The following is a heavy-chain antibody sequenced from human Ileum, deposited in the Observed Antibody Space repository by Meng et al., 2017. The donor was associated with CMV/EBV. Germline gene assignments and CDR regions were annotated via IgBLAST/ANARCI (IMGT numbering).Heavy chain of an antibody. CDR2: SYSGGTT. Sequence: GSLRLSCEVSGFTVSTNYMSWVRQVPGKGLEWVSLSYSGGTTYYADSVKGRFTISRDNSKNTVYLQMNSLRAEDTAVYYCARVRFLHWVLFDYWGQGTQVTVSS. CDR1: GFTVSTNY. V-gene: IGHV3-53*01. CDR3: ARVRFLHWVLFDY. D-gene: IGHD3/OR15-3a*01. J-gene: IGHJ5*01.